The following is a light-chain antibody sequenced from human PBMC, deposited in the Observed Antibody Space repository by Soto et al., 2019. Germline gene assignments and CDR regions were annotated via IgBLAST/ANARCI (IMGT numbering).Light chain of an antibody. V-gene: IGLV2-8*01. CDR3: SSHAGNKDFV. Sequence: QSALTQPPSASGSPGQSVTISCTGTSSAYVSWYQQHPVKAPKLIIYEVNKRPSGVPDRFSGSKSGNTASLTVSGLQAEDEADYYCSSHAGNKDFVFGTGTKVNVL. J-gene: IGLJ1*01. CDR1: SSAY. CDR2: EVN.